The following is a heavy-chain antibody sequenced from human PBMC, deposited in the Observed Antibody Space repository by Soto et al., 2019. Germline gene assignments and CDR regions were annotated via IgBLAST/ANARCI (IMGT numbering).Heavy chain of an antibody. CDR2: IIPIFGTA. D-gene: IGHD6-13*01. V-gene: IGHV1-69*13. CDR3: ARGQQPTPKYYYYGMDV. Sequence: GASVKVSCKASGCTFSSYAISWVRQAPGQGLEWMGGIIPIFGTANYAQKFQGRVTITADESTSTAYMELSSLRSEDTAVYYCARGQQPTPKYYYYGMDVWGQGTTVTVSS. CDR1: GCTFSSYA. J-gene: IGHJ6*02.